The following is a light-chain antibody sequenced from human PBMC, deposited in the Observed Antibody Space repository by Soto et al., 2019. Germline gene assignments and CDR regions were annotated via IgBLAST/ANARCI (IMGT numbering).Light chain of an antibody. CDR2: SNN. Sequence: QSVLTQPPSVSGAPGQRISISCTGSSSNIGAGYVVNWYHQLPGTAPKFFISSNNNRPSGVPDRVFSSKSGTSASLAITGLRDEDEADYYCQSYDTRLSGYVFGAGTKLTVL. CDR3: QSYDTRLSGYV. CDR1: SSNIGAGYV. J-gene: IGLJ1*01. V-gene: IGLV1-40*01.